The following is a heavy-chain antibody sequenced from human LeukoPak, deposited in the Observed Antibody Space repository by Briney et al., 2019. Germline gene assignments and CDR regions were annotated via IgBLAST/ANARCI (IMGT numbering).Heavy chain of an antibody. V-gene: IGHV4-59*08. J-gene: IGHJ5*02. CDR1: GVTISSSY. CDR2: IYYSGST. Sequence: AESLSLTCTASGVTISSSYMSWIRQAPGKGLEWIANIYYSGSTNYNASLKSRVTISIDKSKNKFSLQLSSVTAADTAVYDCALRGGGLPSFFDPWGQGTLVTVSS. D-gene: IGHD4-17*01. CDR3: ALRGGGLPSFFDP.